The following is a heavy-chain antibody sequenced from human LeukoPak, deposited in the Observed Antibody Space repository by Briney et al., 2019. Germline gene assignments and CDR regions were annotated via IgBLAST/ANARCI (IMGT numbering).Heavy chain of an antibody. CDR2: INHSGST. V-gene: IGHV4-34*01. Sequence: SETLSLTCAVYGGSFSGYYWSWIRQPPGKGLEWIGEINHSGSTNYNPSLKSRVTISVDTPKNQFSLELSSVTAADTAVYYCARGPWFDPWGQGTLVTVSS. J-gene: IGHJ5*02. CDR3: ARGPWFDP. CDR1: GGSFSGYY.